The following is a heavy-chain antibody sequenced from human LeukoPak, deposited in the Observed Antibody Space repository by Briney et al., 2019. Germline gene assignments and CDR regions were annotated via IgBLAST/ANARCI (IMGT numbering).Heavy chain of an antibody. CDR3: ARVYYSNSYDYWYFDL. J-gene: IGHJ2*01. CDR2: IYHSGST. V-gene: IGHV4-38-2*02. Sequence: SSETLSLTCTVSGYSISSGYYWGWIRQPPGKGLEWIGSIYHSGSTYYNPSLKSRVTISVDTSKNQFSLKLSSVTAADTAVYYCARVYYSNSYDYWYFDLWGRGTLVTVSS. CDR1: GYSISSGYY. D-gene: IGHD6-13*01.